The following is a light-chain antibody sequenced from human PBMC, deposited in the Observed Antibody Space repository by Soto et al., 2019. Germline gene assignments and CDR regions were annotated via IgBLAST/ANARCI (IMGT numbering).Light chain of an antibody. J-gene: IGKJ5*01. Sequence: EIVLTQSAASLSLSPGETATLSCRASQSVSSSYLAWYQQKPGQAPRLLIYGASSRATGIPDRFSGSGSGTDFTLTISRLEPEDFAMYYCHQYGSSPPVTFGQGTRLEIK. CDR1: QSVSSSY. V-gene: IGKV3-20*01. CDR2: GAS. CDR3: HQYGSSPPVT.